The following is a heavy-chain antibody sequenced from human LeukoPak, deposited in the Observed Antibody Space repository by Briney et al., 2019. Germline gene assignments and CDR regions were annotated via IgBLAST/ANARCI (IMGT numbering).Heavy chain of an antibody. V-gene: IGHV4-61*08. Sequence: PSQTLSLTCTVSGVSISSGGYYWSWIRQPPGKGLEWLGYVYYSGSATYNPSLKSRVTISVDTSKNQFSLRLSSVTAADTAVYYCARDGSNWSNDYYHGVDVWGQGTTVTVSS. D-gene: IGHD4-11*01. J-gene: IGHJ6*02. CDR3: ARDGSNWSNDYYHGVDV. CDR2: VYYSGSA. CDR1: GVSISSGGYY.